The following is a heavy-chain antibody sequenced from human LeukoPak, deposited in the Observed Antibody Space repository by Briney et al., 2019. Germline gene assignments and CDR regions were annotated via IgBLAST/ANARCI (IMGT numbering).Heavy chain of an antibody. V-gene: IGHV1-46*01. Sequence: ASVKVSCKASGYTFTSYYVHWVRQAPGQGLEWMGVINPSGGSTTYAQTFQGRVTMARDTSTSTVYMELSSLRSEDTAVYYCARGTGNTAMNLDYWGLGTLVTVSS. CDR3: ARGTGNTAMNLDY. D-gene: IGHD5-18*01. J-gene: IGHJ4*02. CDR2: INPSGGST. CDR1: GYTFTSYY.